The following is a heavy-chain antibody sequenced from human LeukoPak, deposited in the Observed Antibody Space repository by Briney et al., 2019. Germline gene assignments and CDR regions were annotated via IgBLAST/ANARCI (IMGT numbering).Heavy chain of an antibody. CDR2: IYHGGST. CDR1: GGSISSSDYY. D-gene: IGHD5-12*01. J-gene: IGHJ4*02. CDR3: ARTIVASTDYFDY. V-gene: IGHV4-39*01. Sequence: SETLSLTCTVSGGSISSSDYYWDWIRKPPGKGLEWIGNIYHGGSTYYNPSLKSRVTISVHTSKNQLALQLNSVTAADTAVYYCARTIVASTDYFDYWGQGILVIVSS.